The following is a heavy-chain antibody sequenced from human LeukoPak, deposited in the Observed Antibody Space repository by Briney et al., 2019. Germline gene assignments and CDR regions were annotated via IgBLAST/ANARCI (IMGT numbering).Heavy chain of an antibody. J-gene: IGHJ5*02. V-gene: IGHV1-8*01. Sequence: ASVKASCKASGYMFINYDINWVRQAAGRGLEWMAWMTPKTGNSGYAQKFQGRVTLTRDTSTDTAYMELSNLGSDDTAVYYCARKTCTTTSCLHPWGQGTLDTVSS. CDR1: GYMFINYD. CDR2: MTPKTGNS. D-gene: IGHD2-2*01. CDR3: ARKTCTTTSCLHP.